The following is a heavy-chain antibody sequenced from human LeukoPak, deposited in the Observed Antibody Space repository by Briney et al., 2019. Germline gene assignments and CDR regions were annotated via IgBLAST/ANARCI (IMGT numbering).Heavy chain of an antibody. CDR3: ARDSWQWLVLYYFDY. V-gene: IGHV3-30*04. CDR2: ISYDGSNK. D-gene: IGHD6-19*01. J-gene: IGHJ4*02. Sequence: GGSLRLSCAASGFTFSSYAMHWVRQAPGKGLEWVAVISYDGSNKYYADSVKGRFTISRDNSKNTLYLQMNSLRAEDTAVYYCARDSWQWLVLYYFDYWGQGTLVTVSS. CDR1: GFTFSSYA.